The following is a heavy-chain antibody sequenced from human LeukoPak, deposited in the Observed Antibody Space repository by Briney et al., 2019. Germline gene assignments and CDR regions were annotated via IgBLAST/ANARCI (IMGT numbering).Heavy chain of an antibody. CDR3: ARGWASSRRKAFDI. J-gene: IGHJ3*02. V-gene: IGHV3-7*03. CDR2: INQDGSEN. Sequence: GGSLRLSCAASGFTFSSYCMNWLRQAPGKGLEWVANINQDGSENFYVDSVKGRFTISRDNAKNSLYLQLNSLRAEDTAVYYCARGWASSRRKAFDIWGQGTMVTVSS. CDR1: GFTFSSYC. D-gene: IGHD3-16*01.